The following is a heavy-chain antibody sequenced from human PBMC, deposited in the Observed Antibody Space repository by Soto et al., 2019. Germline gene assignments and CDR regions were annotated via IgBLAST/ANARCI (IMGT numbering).Heavy chain of an antibody. V-gene: IGHV1-18*01. Sequence: GPPVKVSCKASGYTFTSYGISWVRQAPGQGLEWMGWISAYNGNTNYAQKLQGRVTMTTDTSTSTAYMELRSLRSYDTAVYYCARDPYDFWSCYYWDYYYYYMDVWGKGPTVTVSS. J-gene: IGHJ6*03. CDR3: ARDPYDFWSCYYWDYYYYYMDV. CDR2: ISAYNGNT. CDR1: GYTFTSYG. D-gene: IGHD3-3*01.